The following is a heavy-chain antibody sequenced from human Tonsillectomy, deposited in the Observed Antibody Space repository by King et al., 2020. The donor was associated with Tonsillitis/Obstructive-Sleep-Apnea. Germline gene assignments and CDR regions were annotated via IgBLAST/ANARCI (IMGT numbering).Heavy chain of an antibody. Sequence: VQLVESGGGVVQPGRSLRLSCAASGFTFSSYGMHWVRQAPGKGLEWVAVIWYDGSNKYYADSVKGRFTMSRDNSKNTLYLQMNSLRAEDTAVYYCARDRSDYGGGLDVWGKGTTVTVSS. J-gene: IGHJ6*04. V-gene: IGHV3-33*01. CDR1: GFTFSSYG. CDR2: IWYDGSNK. CDR3: ARDRSDYGGGLDV. D-gene: IGHD4-23*01.